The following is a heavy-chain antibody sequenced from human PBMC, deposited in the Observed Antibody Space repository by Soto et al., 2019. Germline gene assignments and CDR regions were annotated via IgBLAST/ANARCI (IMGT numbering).Heavy chain of an antibody. J-gene: IGHJ4*02. D-gene: IGHD2-2*03. Sequence: SETLSLTCTVSGGSISSHYWSWMRQPPGKGLEWIAYIYYSGSTKYNPSLNSRVTMSIDMSKNQFSLTLSSVTAADTAVYYCASGYYYFDYWGQGTLVTVS. CDR3: ASGYYYFDY. CDR2: IYYSGST. CDR1: GGSISSHY. V-gene: IGHV4-59*11.